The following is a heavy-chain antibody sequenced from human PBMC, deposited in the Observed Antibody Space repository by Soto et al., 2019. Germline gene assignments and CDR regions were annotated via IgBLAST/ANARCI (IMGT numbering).Heavy chain of an antibody. D-gene: IGHD4-17*01. CDR2: IYYSGST. Sequence: SETLSLTCTVSGGSISSYYWSWIRQPPGKGLEWIGYIYYSGSTNYNPSLKSRVTISVDTSKNQFSLKLSSVTAADTAVYYCATFGYGDYGKYYFDYWGQETLVTVS. V-gene: IGHV4-59*01. J-gene: IGHJ4*02. CDR3: ATFGYGDYGKYYFDY. CDR1: GGSISSYY.